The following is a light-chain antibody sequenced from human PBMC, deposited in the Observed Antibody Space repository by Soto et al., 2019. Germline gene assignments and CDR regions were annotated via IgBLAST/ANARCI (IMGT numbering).Light chain of an antibody. Sequence: QSALTQPASVSGSPGQSITISCTGTRDDVGGYNYVSWYQQYPGKAPKLMIYEVSYRPSGVSNRFSGSRSGHTASLSISGLQAEDEADYYCSAYTNIGTLVVGGGTKLTVL. CDR2: EVS. CDR3: SAYTNIGTLV. J-gene: IGLJ3*02. CDR1: RDDVGGYNY. V-gene: IGLV2-14*01.